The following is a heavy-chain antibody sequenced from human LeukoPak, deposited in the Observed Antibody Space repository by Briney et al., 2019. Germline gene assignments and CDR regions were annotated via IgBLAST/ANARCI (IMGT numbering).Heavy chain of an antibody. CDR1: GYTFSDHD. J-gene: IGHJ3*02. CDR3: ARGEYSSPRSAFDI. D-gene: IGHD6-6*01. Sequence: ASVKVSCKASGYTFSDHDVNWVRQALGQGLEWMGIINPSGGSTTYAQKFQGRVTMTRDMSTSTVYMELSSLRSEDTAVYSCARGEYSSPRSAFDIWGQGTMVTVSS. CDR2: INPSGGST. V-gene: IGHV1-46*01.